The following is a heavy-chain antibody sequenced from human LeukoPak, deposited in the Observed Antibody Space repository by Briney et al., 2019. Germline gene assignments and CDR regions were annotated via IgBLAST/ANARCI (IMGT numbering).Heavy chain of an antibody. J-gene: IGHJ3*02. CDR2: INHSGST. CDR3: ALLEVDI. CDR1: GFTFSDYY. Sequence: GSLRLSCAASGFTFSDYYMSWIRQAPGKGLEWIGEINHSGSTNYNPSLKSRVTISVDTSKNQFSLKLSSVTAADTAVYYCALLEVDIWGQGTMVTVSS. V-gene: IGHV4-34*08.